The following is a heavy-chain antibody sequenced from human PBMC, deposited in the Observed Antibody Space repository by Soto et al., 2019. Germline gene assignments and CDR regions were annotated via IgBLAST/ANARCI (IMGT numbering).Heavy chain of an antibody. CDR2: ISSSSSTI. Sequence: HPGGSLRLSCAASGFTFSSYSMNWVRQAPGKGLEWVSYISSSSSTIYYADSVKGRFTISRDNAKNSLYLQMNSLRAEDTAVYYCARDLGTHLDYWGQGTLVTVSS. CDR1: GFTFSSYS. CDR3: ARDLGTHLDY. J-gene: IGHJ4*02. V-gene: IGHV3-48*01. D-gene: IGHD3-16*01.